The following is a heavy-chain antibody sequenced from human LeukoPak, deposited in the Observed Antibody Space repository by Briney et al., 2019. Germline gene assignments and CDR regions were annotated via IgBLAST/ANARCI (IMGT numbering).Heavy chain of an antibody. CDR3: AKAPVTTCSGAYCYPFDY. J-gene: IGHJ4*02. D-gene: IGHD2-21*01. CDR1: GFTFSSYS. CDR2: IKQDGSEK. V-gene: IGHV3-7*03. Sequence: GGSLRLSCAASGFTFSSYSMSWVRQAPGKGLEWVANIKQDGSEKYYVDSVKGRFRISRDNAKNSLNLQLNSLRAEDAAVYYCAKAPVTTCSGAYCYPFDYWGQGTLVTVSS.